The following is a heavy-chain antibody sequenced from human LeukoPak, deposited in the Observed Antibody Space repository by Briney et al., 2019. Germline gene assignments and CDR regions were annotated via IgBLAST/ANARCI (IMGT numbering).Heavy chain of an antibody. CDR3: ARIMDLLGVHFDF. D-gene: IGHD2-8*01. CDR1: GFTFSSYW. V-gene: IGHV3-7*01. J-gene: IGHJ4*02. CDR2: IKQDGSEK. Sequence: GGSLRLSCAASGFTFSSYWMSWGRQAPGKGLEWVANIKQDGSEKYYVDSVKGRFTISRDNAKNSLYLQMNSLRAEDTAMYYCARIMDLLGVHFDFWGQGTLVSVSS.